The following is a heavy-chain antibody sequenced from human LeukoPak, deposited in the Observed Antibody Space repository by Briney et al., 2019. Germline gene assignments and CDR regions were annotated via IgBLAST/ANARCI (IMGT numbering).Heavy chain of an antibody. Sequence: PSETLSLTCIVSGGSINSNTHYWSSTRHPPRRGLEWIGTIPYSVKTFYNPSFRRRVHLSVAASKNQFSLSVSSVTVADKAVYYCARPPSGEPFDYWGQGTLVTVSS. CDR1: GGSINSNTHY. J-gene: IGHJ4*02. V-gene: IGHV4-39*01. CDR3: ARPPSGEPFDY. CDR2: IPYSVKT. D-gene: IGHD1-26*01.